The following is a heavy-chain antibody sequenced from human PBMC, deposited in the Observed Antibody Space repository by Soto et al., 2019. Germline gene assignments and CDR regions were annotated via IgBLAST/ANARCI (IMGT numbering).Heavy chain of an antibody. J-gene: IGHJ4*02. CDR3: ARVSGYYLPDY. CDR1: GYTFTNYA. Sequence: QVQLVQSGAEEKKPGASVKVSCKASGYTFTNYAMHWVRQAPGQRLEWMGWINAGNGNTKYSQKFQGRVTNTRDTSASTAYMELSSRRSEDTAVYYCARVSGYYLPDYWGQGTLVTVSS. V-gene: IGHV1-3*05. CDR2: INAGNGNT. D-gene: IGHD5-12*01.